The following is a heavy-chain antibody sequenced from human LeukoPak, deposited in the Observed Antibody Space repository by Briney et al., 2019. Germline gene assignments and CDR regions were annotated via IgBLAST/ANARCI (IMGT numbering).Heavy chain of an antibody. Sequence: GGSLRLSCAVSGLIFRSYWMSWVRQAPGKGLEWVANINQDGSEKYFVDSAKGRCTISRDNAKTSLHLKMNTLRAEDMAVYYCARERDGRFFDYWGQGALVTVSS. CDR3: ARERDGRFFDY. CDR2: INQDGSEK. V-gene: IGHV3-7*01. CDR1: GLIFRSYW. D-gene: IGHD5-24*01. J-gene: IGHJ4*02.